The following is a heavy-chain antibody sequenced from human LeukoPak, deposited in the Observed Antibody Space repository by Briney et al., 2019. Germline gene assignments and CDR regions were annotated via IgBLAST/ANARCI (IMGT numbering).Heavy chain of an antibody. CDR3: AKDANQFHMAYFDY. D-gene: IGHD1-14*01. CDR1: GFTFSSYG. V-gene: IGHV3-30*02. CDR2: IRYDGSNK. Sequence: PGGSLRLSCAASGFTFSSYGMHWVRQAPGKGLEWVAFIRYDGSNKYYADSVKGRFTISRDNSKNTLYLQMNSLRAEDTAVYYCAKDANQFHMAYFDYWGQGTLVTVSS. J-gene: IGHJ4*02.